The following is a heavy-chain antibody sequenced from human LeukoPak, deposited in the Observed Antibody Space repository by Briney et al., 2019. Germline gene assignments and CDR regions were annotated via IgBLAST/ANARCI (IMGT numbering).Heavy chain of an antibody. CDR1: GFTFSAYE. J-gene: IGHJ4*02. V-gene: IGHV3-48*03. Sequence: GGSLRLSCAASGFTFSAYEMNWVRQAPGKGLEWLSYISSSGGSTYYADSVKGRFTISRDNGKKSLYLRMNSLSAEDTAIYYCARGVPGDYWGQGTLVTVSS. CDR3: ARGVPGDY. D-gene: IGHD1-1*01. CDR2: ISSSGGST.